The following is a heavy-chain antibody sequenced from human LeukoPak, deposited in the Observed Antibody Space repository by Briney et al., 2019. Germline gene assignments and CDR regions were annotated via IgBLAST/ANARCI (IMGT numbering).Heavy chain of an antibody. D-gene: IGHD6-13*01. CDR2: IYYSGST. CDR1: GGSISSYY. V-gene: IGHV4-59*12. CDR3: ARDHKDSSSWSEDNWFDP. Sequence: PSETLSLTCTVSGGSISSYYWSWIRQPPGKGLEWIGYIYYSGSTNYNPSLKSRVTISVDTSKNQFSLKLSSVTAADTAVYYCARDHKDSSSWSEDNWFDPWGQGTLVTVSS. J-gene: IGHJ5*02.